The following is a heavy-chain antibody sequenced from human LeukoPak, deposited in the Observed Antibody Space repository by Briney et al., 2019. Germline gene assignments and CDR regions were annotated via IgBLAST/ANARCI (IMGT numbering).Heavy chain of an antibody. CDR2: IYSGGST. Sequence: GGSLRLSCAASGFTVSSKYMSWVRQAPGKGLEWVSVIYSGGSTYYADSLKGRFTISRDNSKNTLYLQMNSLRAEDTAVFYCAKGGQTDRFDYWGQGALVTVSS. CDR1: GFTVSSKY. D-gene: IGHD5-12*01. CDR3: AKGGQTDRFDY. J-gene: IGHJ4*02. V-gene: IGHV3-53*01.